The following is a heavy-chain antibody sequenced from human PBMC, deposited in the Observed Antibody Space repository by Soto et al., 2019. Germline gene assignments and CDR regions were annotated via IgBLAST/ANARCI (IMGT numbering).Heavy chain of an antibody. CDR2: ISAYNGNT. J-gene: IGHJ6*02. V-gene: IGHV1-18*01. CDR3: AREGLTGTARLYYGMDV. Sequence: GASVKVSCKASGYTFTSYGISWVRQAPGQRLEWMGWISAYNGNTNYAQKLQGRVTMTTDTSTSTAYMELRSLRSDDTAVYYCAREGLTGTARLYYGMDVWGQGTTVTVSS. CDR1: GYTFTSYG. D-gene: IGHD1-7*01.